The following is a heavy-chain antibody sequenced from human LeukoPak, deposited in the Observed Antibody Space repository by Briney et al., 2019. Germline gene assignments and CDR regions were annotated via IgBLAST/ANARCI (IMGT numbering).Heavy chain of an antibody. CDR1: GESFIGYF. D-gene: IGHD3-22*01. J-gene: IGHJ4*02. CDR3: ARTSGYFDRSGVYQQNTYYFEY. CDR2: IPRAGHT. V-gene: IGHV4-34*01. Sequence: SEILSLTCAVSGESFIGYFWTWIRQPPGKGLEWIGEIPRAGHTTYNPSLKSRVSISVDTSKNQFSLKLTSVTAADTAVYYCARTSGYFDRSGVYQQNTYYFEYWGEGSLVT.